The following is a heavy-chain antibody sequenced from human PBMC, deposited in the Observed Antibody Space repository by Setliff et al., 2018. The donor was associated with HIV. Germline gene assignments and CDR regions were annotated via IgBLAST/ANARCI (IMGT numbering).Heavy chain of an antibody. V-gene: IGHV3-7*01. D-gene: IGHD3-3*01. CDR2: IKQDGSER. CDR1: GFTVSGYW. Sequence: PGESLKISCAASGFTVSGYWMSWVRQAPGKGLEWVANIKQDGSERYYVDSVKGRFTISRDNTNNSLYLHMNSLRAEDTAVYYCSGNFWSNYFLVYYYMDVWGKGTTVTVSS. J-gene: IGHJ6*03. CDR3: SGNFWSNYFLVYYYMDV.